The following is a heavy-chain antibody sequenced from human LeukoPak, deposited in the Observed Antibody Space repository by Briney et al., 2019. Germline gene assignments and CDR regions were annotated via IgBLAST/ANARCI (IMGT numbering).Heavy chain of an antibody. CDR3: ARVRYRLAETYIDY. Sequence: GSSVKVSCKASGGTFINYAISWVRQAPGQGLEWMGGIIPIFGTANYAQKFRGRVTITADKSTRTAYMELSSLRSEDTAVYYCARVRYRLAETYIDYWGQGTLVTVSS. V-gene: IGHV1-69*06. CDR1: GGTFINYA. J-gene: IGHJ4*02. CDR2: IIPIFGTA. D-gene: IGHD3-16*01.